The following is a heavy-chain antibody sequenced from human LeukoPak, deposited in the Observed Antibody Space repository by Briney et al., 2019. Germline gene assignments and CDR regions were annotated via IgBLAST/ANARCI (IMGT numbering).Heavy chain of an antibody. V-gene: IGHV3-23*01. Sequence: GGSLRLSCAASGFTFSSYAMSWVRQAPGKGLEWVSAITATSSRTYVADSVQGRFTISRDNSKNTLYLQMNSLRAEDTAVYYCAKDQRSIAVAGYFDYWGQGTLVTVSS. CDR3: AKDQRSIAVAGYFDY. CDR2: ITATSSRT. CDR1: GFTFSSYA. J-gene: IGHJ4*02. D-gene: IGHD6-19*01.